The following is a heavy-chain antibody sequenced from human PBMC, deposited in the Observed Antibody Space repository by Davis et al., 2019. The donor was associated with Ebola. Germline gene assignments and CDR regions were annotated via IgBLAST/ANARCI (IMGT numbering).Heavy chain of an antibody. D-gene: IGHD3-22*01. CDR2: ISPDGGRT. J-gene: IGHJ4*02. V-gene: IGHV3-74*01. Sequence: GESLMISCASSGFTFSTYWIHWVRQAPGKGLMWVSRISPDGGRTGYADSVKGRFTISRDNAKNTLYLQMNSLQVEDTAIYYCARDFDRVREWGKGTLVTVSS. CDR1: GFTFSTYW. CDR3: ARDFDRVRE.